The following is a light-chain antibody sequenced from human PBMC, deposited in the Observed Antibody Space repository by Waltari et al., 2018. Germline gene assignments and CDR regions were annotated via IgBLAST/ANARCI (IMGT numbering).Light chain of an antibody. CDR1: SGHSRYT. V-gene: IGLV4-69*01. Sequence: QLVLTQSPSASASLGASVKLTCTLSSGHSRYTIAWHQQQPEKGPRYLMKVNSDGSHSKGDGIPVGFSGSSSGAERYLTISSLQSEDEADYYCQTWGTGIHVVFGGGTKLTVL. CDR3: QTWGTGIHVV. CDR2: VNSDGSH. J-gene: IGLJ2*01.